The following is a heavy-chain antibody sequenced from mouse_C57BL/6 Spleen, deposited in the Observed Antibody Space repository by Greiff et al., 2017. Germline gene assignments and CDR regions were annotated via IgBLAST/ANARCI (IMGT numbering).Heavy chain of an antibody. V-gene: IGHV2-5*01. Sequence: QVQLQQSGPGLVQPSQSLSITCTVSGFSLTSYGVNWVRQSPGKGLEWLGVIWRGGSTDYNAAFMSRLSITKDNSTSQVFFKMNSLQADDTAIYYCAKNWGGYNAMDYWGQGTSVTVSS. J-gene: IGHJ4*01. D-gene: IGHD1-1*02. CDR1: GFSLTSYG. CDR3: AKNWGGYNAMDY. CDR2: IWRGGST.